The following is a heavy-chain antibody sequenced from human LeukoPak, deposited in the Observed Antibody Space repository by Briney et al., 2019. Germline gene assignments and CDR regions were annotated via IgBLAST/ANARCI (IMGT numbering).Heavy chain of an antibody. V-gene: IGHV3-15*05. CDR2: SKSSAGGGTT. CDR3: TAGTGGTCSSDH. D-gene: IGHD2-15*01. Sequence: GGSLSLSCPASRFIFTNIWVSWVRQAPGQGLEWVGRSKSSAGGGTTDIAAPGQGRFTISRDDSKNTFFLHMHSLEVEDTATYYCTAGTGGTCSSDHWGEGTLVTVSS. J-gene: IGHJ4*02. CDR1: RFIFTNIW.